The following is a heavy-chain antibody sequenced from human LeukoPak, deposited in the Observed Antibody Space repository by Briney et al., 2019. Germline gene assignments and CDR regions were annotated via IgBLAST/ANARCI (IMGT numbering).Heavy chain of an antibody. Sequence: HAGGSLRLSCAASGFTFTNYGMHWVRQAPGKGLEWMTVMSYDGSNKYYADSVKGRFTISRDNSKNTLYLQMNSLRVEDTAVYYCAIGAYSGTGFDYWGQGTLVTVSS. J-gene: IGHJ4*02. V-gene: IGHV3-30*04. CDR2: MSYDGSNK. CDR1: GFTFTNYG. CDR3: AIGAYSGTGFDY. D-gene: IGHD6-13*01.